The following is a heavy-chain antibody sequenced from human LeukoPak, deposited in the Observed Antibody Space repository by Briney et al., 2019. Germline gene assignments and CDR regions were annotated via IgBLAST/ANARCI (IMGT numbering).Heavy chain of an antibody. V-gene: IGHV1-2*02. CDR1: GYTFTGYY. J-gene: IGHJ4*02. CDR2: INPNSGGT. D-gene: IGHD1-26*01. CDR3: ARYQGAGSYWVFDY. Sequence: ASVKVSCQASGYTFTGYYMHWVRQAPGQGLEWMGWINPNSGGTNYAQKFQGRVTMTRDTSISTAYMELSRLRSDDTAVYYCARYQGAGSYWVFDYWGQGTLVTVSS.